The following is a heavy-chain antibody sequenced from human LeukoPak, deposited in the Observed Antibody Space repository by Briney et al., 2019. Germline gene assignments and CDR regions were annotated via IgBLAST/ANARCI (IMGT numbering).Heavy chain of an antibody. D-gene: IGHD3-10*01. V-gene: IGHV4-30-2*01. Sequence: SQTLSLTCAVSGGSISSGDYPLSWLRQPPGKGLEWIGYIFHTGHTSYNPSLKRRVTISVDMSKNQLSLKLSSVTAADTAVYYCARGFYGSGSQFDYWGQGTLVTASS. CDR3: ARGFYGSGSQFDY. CDR2: IFHTGHT. CDR1: GGSISSGDYP. J-gene: IGHJ4*02.